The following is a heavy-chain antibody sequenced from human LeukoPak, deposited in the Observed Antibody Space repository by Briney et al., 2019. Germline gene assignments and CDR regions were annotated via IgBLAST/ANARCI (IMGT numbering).Heavy chain of an antibody. Sequence: GESLKISGKGSGYSFTSYWISWVRDMAGKGLEWMGRIDPSDSYTNYSPSFQGHVTISADKSISTAYLQWSSLKASDTAMYSCARHGPAVAGTEYDYWGQGTLVTVSS. J-gene: IGHJ4*02. CDR2: IDPSDSYT. D-gene: IGHD6-19*01. CDR1: GYSFTSYW. CDR3: ARHGPAVAGTEYDY. V-gene: IGHV5-10-1*01.